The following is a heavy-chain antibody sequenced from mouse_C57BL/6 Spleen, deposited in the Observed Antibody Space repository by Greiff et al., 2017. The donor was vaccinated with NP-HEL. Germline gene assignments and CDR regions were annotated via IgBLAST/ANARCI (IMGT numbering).Heavy chain of an antibody. CDR1: VFSLSTFGMG. CDR3: ARSGDYDYDEDYFDY. Sequence: QVTLKVSGPGILQPSQTLSLTCSFSVFSLSTFGMGVSWIRQPSGKGLEWLAPIYWDEDKHYKPSLKSRLTISKDTSNNQVFLKITTVDTADTATYYAARSGDYDYDEDYFDYWGQGTTLTVSS. J-gene: IGHJ2*01. D-gene: IGHD2-4*01. V-gene: IGHV8-9*01. CDR2: IYWDEDK.